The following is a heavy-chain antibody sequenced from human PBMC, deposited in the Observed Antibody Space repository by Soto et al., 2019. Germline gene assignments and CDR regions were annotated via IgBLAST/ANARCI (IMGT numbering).Heavy chain of an antibody. CDR2: ISGSGGST. J-gene: IGHJ4*02. CDR1: GFTFSSFA. Sequence: EVQLLESGGGLVQPGGSLRLSCAASGFTFSSFAMSWVRQAPGKGLEWVSAISGSGGSTLYADSVKGRFTISRDNSKNTLYLQMNSLRAEDTAVYYCAKDATLRGSGNYWTVIIFDYWGQGTLVTVSS. CDR3: AKDATLRGSGNYWTVIIFDY. V-gene: IGHV3-23*01. D-gene: IGHD3-10*01.